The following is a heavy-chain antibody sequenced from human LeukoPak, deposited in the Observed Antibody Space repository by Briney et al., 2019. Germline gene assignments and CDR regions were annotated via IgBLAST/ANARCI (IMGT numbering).Heavy chain of an antibody. D-gene: IGHD6-19*01. J-gene: IGHJ6*03. Sequence: PSETLSLTCTVSGGSISSYYWSWIRQPAGKGLEWIGRIYVSGSGSTNYNPSLKSRVTMSVDTSKNQFSLKLSSVTAADTAVYYCARDKRVAVAGTYIYYYYMDVWGNGTTVTISS. CDR2: IYVSGSGST. V-gene: IGHV4-4*07. CDR3: ARDKRVAVAGTYIYYYYMDV. CDR1: GGSISSYY.